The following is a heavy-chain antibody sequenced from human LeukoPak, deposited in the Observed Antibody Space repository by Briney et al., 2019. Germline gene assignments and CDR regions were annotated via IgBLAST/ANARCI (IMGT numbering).Heavy chain of an antibody. CDR2: ISGSGGST. D-gene: IGHD2/OR15-2a*01. J-gene: IGHJ4*02. Sequence: GGSLRLSCAASGFTFSSYAMSWVRQAPGKGLEWVSGISGSGGSTYYAASVEGRFTVSRDNAKNKLSLQMNSLRLEDTAVYYCVRDCAPASMQAAPFDCWGQGTLVTVSS. V-gene: IGHV3-23*01. CDR1: GFTFSSYA. CDR3: VRDCAPASMQAAPFDC.